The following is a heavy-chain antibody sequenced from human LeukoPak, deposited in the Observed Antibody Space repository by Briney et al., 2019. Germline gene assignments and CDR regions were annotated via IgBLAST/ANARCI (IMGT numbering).Heavy chain of an antibody. CDR3: AGPNCSSTSCYGAYYYYYGMDV. CDR2: FDPEDGET. V-gene: IGHV1-24*01. D-gene: IGHD2-2*01. Sequence: ASVKVSCKVSGYTLTELSMHWVRQAPGKGLEWMGGFDPEDGETIYAQKFQGRVTMTEDTSTDTAYMELSSLRSEDTAVYYCAGPNCSSTSCYGAYYYYYGMDVWGQGTTVTVSS. CDR1: GYTLTELS. J-gene: IGHJ6*02.